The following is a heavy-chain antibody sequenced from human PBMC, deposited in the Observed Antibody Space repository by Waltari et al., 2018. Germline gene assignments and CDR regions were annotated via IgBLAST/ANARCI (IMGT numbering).Heavy chain of an antibody. Sequence: EVQLVESGGGLVQPGGSLRLSCAASGFTFSSHWMHWVRQAPGKGLVWVSRINGDGGITSYADSVKGRFTISRDNANNTLYLQMNSLRAEDTAVYYCTRTRYCSTTSCQVDWFDPWGQGTLVTVSS. CDR2: INGDGGIT. J-gene: IGHJ5*02. V-gene: IGHV3-74*01. CDR3: TRTRYCSTTSCQVDWFDP. CDR1: GFTFSSHW. D-gene: IGHD2-2*01.